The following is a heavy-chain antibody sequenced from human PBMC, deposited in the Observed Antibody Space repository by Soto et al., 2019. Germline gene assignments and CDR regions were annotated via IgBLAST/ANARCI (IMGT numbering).Heavy chain of an antibody. Sequence: EVQLVESGGGLVQPGGSLRLSCAASGFTFSSYWMHWVRHAPGKGLVWVSRINSDGSSTSYADSVKGRFTISRDNAKNTLYLQMNSLRAEDTAVYYCVRTSLVVAAATREDYWGQGTLVTVFS. CDR1: GFTFSSYW. CDR3: VRTSLVVAAATREDY. V-gene: IGHV3-74*01. J-gene: IGHJ4*02. CDR2: INSDGSST. D-gene: IGHD2-15*01.